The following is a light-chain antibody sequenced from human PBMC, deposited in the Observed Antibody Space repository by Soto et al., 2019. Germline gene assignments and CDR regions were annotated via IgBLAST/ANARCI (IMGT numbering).Light chain of an antibody. Sequence: VLTQPPSVSGAPGQRVTISCTGSSSNIGTYYDVHWYQQLPGTAPKLLIYGNTNRPSGVPDRFSGSKSGTSASLAITGLQAEDEADYYCQSYDSSLSGYVFGSGTKLTVL. CDR3: QSYDSSLSGYV. CDR2: GNT. V-gene: IGLV1-40*01. J-gene: IGLJ1*01. CDR1: SSNIGTYYD.